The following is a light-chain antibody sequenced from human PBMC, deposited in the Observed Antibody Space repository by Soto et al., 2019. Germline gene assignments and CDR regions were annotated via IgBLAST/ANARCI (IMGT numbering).Light chain of an antibody. V-gene: IGLV2-23*01. J-gene: IGLJ2*01. CDR2: EGT. CDR1: SSDVGSYNL. CDR3: CSYAGSSTHVV. Sequence: QSALTQPASMSGSPGQSITISCTGTSSDVGSYNLVSWYQQYPGKAPKLMIYEGTKRPSGLSNRSSGSKSGNTASLTISGVQAEDEADYYRCSYAGSSTHVVFGGGTKLTVL.